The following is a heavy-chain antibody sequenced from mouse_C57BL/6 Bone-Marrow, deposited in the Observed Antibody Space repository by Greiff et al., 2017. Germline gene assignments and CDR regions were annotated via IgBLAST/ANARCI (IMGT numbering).Heavy chain of an antibody. CDR2: IYPGDGDT. J-gene: IGHJ3*01. V-gene: IGHV1-80*01. CDR3: ARGAY. CDR1: GYAFSSYW. Sequence: VQLQQSGAELVKPGASVKISCKASGYAFSSYWMNWVKRRPGKSLEWIGQIYPGDGDTNYNGKFKGKATLTADKSSSTAYMQLSSLTSDDSAVFFCARGAYWGQGTRVTVSA.